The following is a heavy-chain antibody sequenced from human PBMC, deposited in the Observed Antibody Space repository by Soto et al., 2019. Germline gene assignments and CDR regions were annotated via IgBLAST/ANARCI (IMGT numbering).Heavy chain of an antibody. CDR3: AKARKEHYYHSSGVLDY. D-gene: IGHD3-22*01. J-gene: IGHJ4*02. Sequence: TGGSLRLSCAASGFTFSNYAMSWVRQAPGKGLEWVSAISGSGGSTYYADSVKGRFTISRDNSKNTLYLQMNSLRAEDTAVYYCAKARKEHYYHSSGVLDYCGQGTLVTVS. CDR2: ISGSGGST. CDR1: GFTFSNYA. V-gene: IGHV3-23*01.